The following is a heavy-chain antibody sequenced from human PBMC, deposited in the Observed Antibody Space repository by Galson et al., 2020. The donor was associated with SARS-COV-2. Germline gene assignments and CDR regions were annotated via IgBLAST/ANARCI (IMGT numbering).Heavy chain of an antibody. D-gene: IGHD3-22*01. CDR3: VRAYDNSGSNAVDGAFDV. CDR1: EFTFSYYW. CDR2: IDSDGRST. V-gene: IGHV3-74*01. Sequence: GGSLRLSCVASEFTFSYYWMHWVRQAPGKGLVWVSRIDSDGRSTGYADSVKGRFTVTRDNDKKTLYWQMNRLRVEDTAIYYCVRAYDNSGSNAVDGAFDVWGQGTTFTVSS. J-gene: IGHJ3*01.